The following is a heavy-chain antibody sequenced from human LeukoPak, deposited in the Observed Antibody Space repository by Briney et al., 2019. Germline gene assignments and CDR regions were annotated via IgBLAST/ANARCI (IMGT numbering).Heavy chain of an antibody. V-gene: IGHV3-11*01. CDR1: GFTFSDYY. Sequence: PGGSLRLSCAVSGFTFSDYYMSWIRQAPGKGLEWVSYISSSGTTIYYADSVKGRFTISRDNAKNSLYLQMNSLRAEDTALYFCARAGGWAGPFNYWGQGTLVTVPS. CDR3: ARAGGWAGPFNY. D-gene: IGHD3/OR15-3a*01. CDR2: ISSSGTTI. J-gene: IGHJ4*02.